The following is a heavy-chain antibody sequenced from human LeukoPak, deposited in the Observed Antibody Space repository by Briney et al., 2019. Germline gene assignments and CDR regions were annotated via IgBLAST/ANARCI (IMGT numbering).Heavy chain of an antibody. V-gene: IGHV4-59*08. CDR3: ARTLDCTSSSCSYGMDV. D-gene: IGHD2-15*01. CDR1: GGSMSRYY. J-gene: IGHJ6*02. Sequence: SETLSLTCAVSGGSMSRYYWSWIRQPPGKGLEWVGYIFYSGSTNYNPSLESRVTISVETSKNQFSLKLSSVTAADTAVYYCARTLDCTSSSCSYGMDVWGQGTTVTVPS. CDR2: IFYSGST.